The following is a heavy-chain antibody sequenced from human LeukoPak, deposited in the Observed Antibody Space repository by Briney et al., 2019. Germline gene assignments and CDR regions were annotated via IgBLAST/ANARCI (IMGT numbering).Heavy chain of an antibody. CDR1: GFNFIDYS. CDR2: ISDGGGST. J-gene: IGHJ1*01. V-gene: IGHV3-23*01. D-gene: IGHD6-19*01. Sequence: GGSLRLSCAASGFNFIDYSMNWVRQAPGKGLEWVSGISDGGGSTYYADSVKGRFTISRDNSKNTLYLQMNSLRAEDTAVYYCAKTLEVAYEYFQHWGQGTLVTVSS. CDR3: AKTLEVAYEYFQH.